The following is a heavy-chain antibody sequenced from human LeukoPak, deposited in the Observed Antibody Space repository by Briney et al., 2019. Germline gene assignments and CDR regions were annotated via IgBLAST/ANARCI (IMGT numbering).Heavy chain of an antibody. V-gene: IGHV3-7*01. CDR1: GFSFSHFW. Sequence: GGSLRLSCAASGFSFSHFWMSLVRQAPGKGLEWVANIKQDGSENYYVDSVKGRFTISRDNEKNSLFLQMTAEHTAVKVGACCARDEMISGAGNPLDYWGQGTLVTVSS. J-gene: IGHJ4*02. CDR3: ARDEMISGAGNPLDY. D-gene: IGHD5-24*01. CDR2: IKQDGSEN.